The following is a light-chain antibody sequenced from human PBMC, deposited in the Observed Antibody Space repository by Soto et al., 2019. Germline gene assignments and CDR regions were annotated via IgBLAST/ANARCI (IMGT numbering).Light chain of an antibody. CDR1: SSEVGDYNY. V-gene: IGLV2-14*01. Sequence: QSALTQPASVSGSPGQSITISFTGTSSEVGDYNYVSWYQQHPGKAPKLMIYDVSNRPSGVSNRFSGSKSGSTASLTISGLQPEDEADYYCSSYTSSTTRVFGTGTKLTVL. CDR3: SSYTSSTTRV. J-gene: IGLJ1*01. CDR2: DVS.